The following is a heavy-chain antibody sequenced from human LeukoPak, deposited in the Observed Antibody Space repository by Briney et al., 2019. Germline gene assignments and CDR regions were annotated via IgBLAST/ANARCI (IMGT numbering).Heavy chain of an antibody. J-gene: IGHJ3*01. V-gene: IGHV1-69*13. D-gene: IGHD6-13*01. CDR1: GGTFSSYA. CDR2: IIPIFGTA. Sequence: SVKVSCKASGGTFSSYAICWVRQAPGQGLEWMGGIIPIFGTANYAQKFQGRVTITADESTSTAYMELSSLRSEDTAVYYCARDWSAAAGTSGWGQGTMVTVSS. CDR3: ARDWSAAAGTSG.